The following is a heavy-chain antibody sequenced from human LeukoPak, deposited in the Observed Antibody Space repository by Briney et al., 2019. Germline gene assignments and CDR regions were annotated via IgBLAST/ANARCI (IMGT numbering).Heavy chain of an antibody. CDR3: AKEWDGSGTRLGWFDP. CDR1: GFTFGSYA. Sequence: GGSLRLSCVGSGFTFGSYAMSWVRQAPGKGLEGVSLISGSGGVTYYADSVKGRFTISRDNSKNTLYLQMNSLRAEDTATYYCAKEWDGSGTRLGWFDPWGQGTLVTVSS. V-gene: IGHV3-23*01. J-gene: IGHJ5*02. CDR2: ISGSGGVT. D-gene: IGHD3-10*01.